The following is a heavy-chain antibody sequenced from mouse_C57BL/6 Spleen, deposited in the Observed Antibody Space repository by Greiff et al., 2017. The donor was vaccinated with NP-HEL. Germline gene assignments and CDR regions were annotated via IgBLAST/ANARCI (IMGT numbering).Heavy chain of an antibody. CDR2: ISYDGSN. V-gene: IGHV3-6*01. J-gene: IGHJ3*01. Sequence: EVQLVESGPGLVKPSQSLSLPCSVTGYSITSGYYWNWIRQFPGNKLEWMGYISYDGSNNYNPSLKNRISITRDTSKNQFFLKLNSVTTEDTATYYCASGGHGTWFAYWGQGTLVTVSA. D-gene: IGHD3-3*01. CDR1: GYSITSGYY. CDR3: ASGGHGTWFAY.